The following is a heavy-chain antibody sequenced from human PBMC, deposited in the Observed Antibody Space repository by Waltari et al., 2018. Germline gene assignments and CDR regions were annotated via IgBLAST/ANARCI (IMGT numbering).Heavy chain of an antibody. J-gene: IGHJ4*02. D-gene: IGHD4-17*01. CDR1: GFTFSSYW. CDR3: ASPPVYGAYTGAY. Sequence: EVQLVESGGGLVQPGGSLRLSCAASGFTFSSYWMHWVRQAPGKGLVWVSRINTDGSSTSYADSVKGRFTISRDNAKNTLYLQMNSLSAEDTAVYYCASPPVYGAYTGAYWGQGTLVTVPS. V-gene: IGHV3-74*01. CDR2: INTDGSST.